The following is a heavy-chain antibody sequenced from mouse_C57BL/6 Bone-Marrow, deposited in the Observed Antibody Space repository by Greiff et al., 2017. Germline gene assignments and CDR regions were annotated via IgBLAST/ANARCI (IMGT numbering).Heavy chain of an antibody. CDR2: IDPETGGT. Sequence: QVQLQQSGAELVRPGASVTLSCKASGYTFTDYEMHWVKQTPVHGLEWIGAIDPETGGTAYNQKFKGKAILTADKSSSTAYMELRSLTSEDSAVYYCTRNYYGSSLYYARDYWGQGTSVTVSS. CDR3: TRNYYGSSLYYARDY. J-gene: IGHJ4*01. V-gene: IGHV1-15*01. CDR1: GYTFTDYE. D-gene: IGHD1-1*01.